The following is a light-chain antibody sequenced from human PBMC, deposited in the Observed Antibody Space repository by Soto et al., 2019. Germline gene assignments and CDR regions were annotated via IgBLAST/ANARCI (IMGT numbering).Light chain of an antibody. CDR2: DVN. Sequence: QSVLTQPPSASGSPGQSVTISCTGTSSDVGDYNYVSWYQQHPGKAPKLMIYDVNKRPSGVPDRFSGSKSGNTASLTVSGLQAEDEADYYCSSYAGSNNLVVFGGGTKLTVL. CDR1: SSDVGDYNY. J-gene: IGLJ2*01. V-gene: IGLV2-8*01. CDR3: SSYAGSNNLVV.